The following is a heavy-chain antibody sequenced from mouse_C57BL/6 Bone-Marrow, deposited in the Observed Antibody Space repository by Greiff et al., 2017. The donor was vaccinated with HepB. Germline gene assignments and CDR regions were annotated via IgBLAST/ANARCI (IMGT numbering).Heavy chain of an antibody. CDR3: APPGFAY. J-gene: IGHJ3*01. Sequence: QVHVKQPGAELVKPGASVKLSCKASGYTFTSYWMHWVKQRPGQGLEWIGMIHPNSGSTNYNEKFKSKATLTVDKSSSTAYMQLSSLTSEDSAVYYCAPPGFAYWGQGTLVTVSA. CDR1: GYTFTSYW. CDR2: IHPNSGST. V-gene: IGHV1-64*01.